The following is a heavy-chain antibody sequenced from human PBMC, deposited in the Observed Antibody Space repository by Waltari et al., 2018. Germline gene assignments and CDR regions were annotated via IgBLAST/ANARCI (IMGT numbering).Heavy chain of an antibody. CDR2: IYSGGTT. V-gene: IGHV3-53*02. CDR3: ASRDYYDSSGYSDAFDI. Sequence: EVQLVETGGGLIQPGGSLKLSCTVSGFTVSSNYMSWVRQAQGKGLEWVSVIYSGGTTYYADSVKGRFTISRDNSKNTLYLQMNSLRAEDTAVYYCASRDYYDSSGYSDAFDIWGQGTMVTVSS. D-gene: IGHD3-22*01. J-gene: IGHJ3*02. CDR1: GFTVSSNY.